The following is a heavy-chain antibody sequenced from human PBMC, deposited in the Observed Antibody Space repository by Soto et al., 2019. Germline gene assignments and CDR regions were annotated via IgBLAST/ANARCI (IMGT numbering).Heavy chain of an antibody. D-gene: IGHD2-15*01. CDR1: VISVSTSDYY. Sequence: PSKTLSLTCTVSVISVSTSDYYWFWVRHPPGKGLDWIGNIYYSGSTFYNPSLRSRVTLSVDTSKNQFSLRLNSVTAADTAVYFCAGFVVPASRNSDFDYWGQGTLVTVSS. CDR3: AGFVVPASRNSDFDY. V-gene: IGHV4-39*01. J-gene: IGHJ4*02. CDR2: IYYSGST.